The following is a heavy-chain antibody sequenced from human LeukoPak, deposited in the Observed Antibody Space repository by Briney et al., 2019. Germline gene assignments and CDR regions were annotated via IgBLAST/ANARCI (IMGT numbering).Heavy chain of an antibody. CDR1: GYTFTGYY. CDR2: INPNSGGT. J-gene: IGHJ4*02. D-gene: IGHD2-2*02. Sequence: ASVKVSCKASGYTFTGYYMHWVRQAPGQGLEWMGWINPNSGGTNYAQKFQGRVTMTRDTSISTAYMELSRLRSDDTAVYYCARDQPVGGRYCSSTSCYTNYWGQGTLVTVSS. V-gene: IGHV1-2*02. CDR3: ARDQPVGGRYCSSTSCYTNY.